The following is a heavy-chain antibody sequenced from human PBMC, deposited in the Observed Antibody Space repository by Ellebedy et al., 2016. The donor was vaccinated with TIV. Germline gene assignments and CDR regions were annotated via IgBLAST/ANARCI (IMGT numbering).Heavy chain of an antibody. CDR2: ISGSGTGRTV. Sequence: PGGSLRLSCVASGFAFSEFYMTWIRQAPGKGLEWVSYISGSGTGRTVYYADSVKGRFTISRDNAKNSLYLQMNNMGAEDTAVYYCAKGGRWWPFDNWGQGTLVTVSS. V-gene: IGHV3-11*04. D-gene: IGHD4-23*01. CDR3: AKGGRWWPFDN. CDR1: GFAFSEFY. J-gene: IGHJ4*02.